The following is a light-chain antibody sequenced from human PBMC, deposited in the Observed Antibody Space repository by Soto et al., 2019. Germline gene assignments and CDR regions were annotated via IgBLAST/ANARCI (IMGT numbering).Light chain of an antibody. CDR1: SSDVGGYNY. J-gene: IGLJ2*01. V-gene: IGLV2-14*01. Sequence: QSVLTQPASVSGSPGQSFTISCTGTSSDVGGYNYVSWYQQHPGKAPKLLIYEVSNRPSGVSNRFSGSKSGNTASLTISGLQAEDEADYYCSSYTSSTTLVFGGGTKVTVL. CDR3: SSYTSSTTLV. CDR2: EVS.